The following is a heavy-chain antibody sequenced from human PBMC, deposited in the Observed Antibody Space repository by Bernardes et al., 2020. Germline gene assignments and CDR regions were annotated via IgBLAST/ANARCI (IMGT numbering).Heavy chain of an antibody. CDR2: ISSSSSYI. Sequence: SLILSCAASGFTFRSHSLNWVRQAPGPGLEWVSFISSSSSYIYYADSLKGRITISRDNAKNSLYLQMNSLRAEDTAVYYCARSTYGSGSYCLDYWGQGTLVTVSS. D-gene: IGHD3-10*01. CDR3: ARSTYGSGSYCLDY. J-gene: IGHJ4*02. CDR1: GFTFRSHS. V-gene: IGHV3-21*01.